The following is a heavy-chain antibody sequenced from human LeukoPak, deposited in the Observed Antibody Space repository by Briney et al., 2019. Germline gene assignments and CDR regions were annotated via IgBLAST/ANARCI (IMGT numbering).Heavy chain of an antibody. V-gene: IGHV1-69*06. Sequence: ASAKVSCKASGGTFSSYAISWVRQAPGQGLEWMGRIIPIFGTANYAQKFQGRVTITADKSTSTAYMELSSLRSEDTAVYYCARDTPYIVGATASGGDWGQGTLVTVSS. CDR3: ARDTPYIVGATASGGD. D-gene: IGHD1-26*01. CDR2: IIPIFGTA. CDR1: GGTFSSYA. J-gene: IGHJ4*02.